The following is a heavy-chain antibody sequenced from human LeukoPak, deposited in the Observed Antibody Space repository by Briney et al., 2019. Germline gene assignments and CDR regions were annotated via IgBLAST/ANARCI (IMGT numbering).Heavy chain of an antibody. CDR1: GIPFSDYY. Sequence: GGSLRLSCVVSGIPFSDYYMNWIRQAPGKGLEWISYISSTSSYTDYADSVKGRFTISRDNAQNALFLQMNGLRAEDTAVYYCAAGTAADYWGQGTRVAVSS. CDR3: AAGTAADY. CDR2: ISSTSSYT. V-gene: IGHV3-11*03. J-gene: IGHJ4*02. D-gene: IGHD6-13*01.